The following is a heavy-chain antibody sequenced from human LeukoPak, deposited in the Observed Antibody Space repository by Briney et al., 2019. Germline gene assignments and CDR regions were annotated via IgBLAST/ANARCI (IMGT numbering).Heavy chain of an antibody. D-gene: IGHD3-10*01. J-gene: IGHJ4*02. CDR3: ARAHYGSGSYSPLYFDY. CDR2: IYYSGST. CDR1: GGSISSYY. V-gene: IGHV4-59*08. Sequence: SETLSLTCTVSGGSISSYYWSWIRQPPGKGLEWIGYIYYSGSTNYNPSLKSRVTISVDTSKNQFSLKLSSVTAADTAVYYCARAHYGSGSYSPLYFDYWGQGTLVTVSS.